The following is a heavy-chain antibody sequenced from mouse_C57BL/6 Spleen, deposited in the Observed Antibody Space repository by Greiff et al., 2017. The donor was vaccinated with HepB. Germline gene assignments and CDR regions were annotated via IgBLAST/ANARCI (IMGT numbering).Heavy chain of an antibody. D-gene: IGHD1-1*02. V-gene: IGHV14-1*01. CDR1: GFNIKDYY. Sequence: EVQLQQSGAELVRPGASVKLSCTASGFNIKDYYMHWVKQRPEQGLEWIGRIDPEDGDTEYAPKFQGKATMTADTSSNTAYLQLSSLTSEDTAVYYCTTGGNGGYAMDYWGQGTSVTVSS. CDR3: TTGGNGGYAMDY. CDR2: IDPEDGDT. J-gene: IGHJ4*01.